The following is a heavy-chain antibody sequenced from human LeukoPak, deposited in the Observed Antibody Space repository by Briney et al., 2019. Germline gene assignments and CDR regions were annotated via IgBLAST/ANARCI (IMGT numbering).Heavy chain of an antibody. V-gene: IGHV1-46*01. CDR3: ARDPTRNDY. Sequence: ASVKVSCKAFGYTFTSNYMHWVRQAPGQGPEWMGVISPSGGSTTYAQKFQGRVTLTRDMSTSTDYLELSSLRSDDTAVYYCARDPTRNDYWGQGTLVTVSS. CDR2: ISPSGGST. J-gene: IGHJ4*02. CDR1: GYTFTSNY.